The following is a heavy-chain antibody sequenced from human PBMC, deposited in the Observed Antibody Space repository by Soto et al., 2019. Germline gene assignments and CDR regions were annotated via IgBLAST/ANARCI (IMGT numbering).Heavy chain of an antibody. Sequence: QVQMVQSGAEVKKPGSSVKVSCKASGGTFSSYAISWVRQAPGQGLEWMGGIIPIFGTANYAQKFQGRVTITADESTSTAYMELSSLRSEDTAVYYCARDWVGATTVAPSFDYWGQGTLVTVSS. CDR3: ARDWVGATTVAPSFDY. V-gene: IGHV1-69*12. CDR1: GGTFSSYA. CDR2: IIPIFGTA. J-gene: IGHJ4*02. D-gene: IGHD1-26*01.